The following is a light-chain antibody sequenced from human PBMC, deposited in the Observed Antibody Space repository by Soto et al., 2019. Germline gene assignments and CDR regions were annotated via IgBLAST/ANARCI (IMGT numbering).Light chain of an antibody. J-gene: IGKJ4*01. CDR3: QQYGVSPAT. CDR1: QSVSSNY. V-gene: IGKV3-20*01. CDR2: GTS. Sequence: EIVLTQSPGILSLSPGDGATLSCRASQSVSSNYLAWYQQNPGQAPRLLIYGTSTRASGIPDRFSGSGSGTDFTLTITSLEPEDFAVYFVQQYGVSPATFGGGTKVDIK.